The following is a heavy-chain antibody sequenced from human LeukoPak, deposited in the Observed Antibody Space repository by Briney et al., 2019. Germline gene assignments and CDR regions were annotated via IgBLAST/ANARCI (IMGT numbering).Heavy chain of an antibody. D-gene: IGHD5-18*01. J-gene: IGHJ4*02. CDR2: ISGSGGST. CDR3: AKDYSGYSYGTYFDY. V-gene: IGHV3-23*01. Sequence: GGSLRLSCAASGFTFSNNAMNWVRQAPGKGLEWVSAISGSGGSTHYADSVKGRFTISRDNSKNTLYLQMNSLRAEDTAVYYCAKDYSGYSYGTYFDYWGQGTLVTVSS. CDR1: GFTFSNNA.